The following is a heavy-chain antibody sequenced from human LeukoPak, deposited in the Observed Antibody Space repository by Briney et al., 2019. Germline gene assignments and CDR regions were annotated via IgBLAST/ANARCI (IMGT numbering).Heavy chain of an antibody. CDR3: AKVPYSDYGSGRPPFMDV. Sequence: GGSLRLSCAASGFTFSNYAMSWVRQAPGKGLEWVSTISNTGSETYYADSVKGRFTISRDNSESTLYLQMNNLRAEVTAIHYCAKVPYSDYGSGRPPFMDVWGQGTTVAVSS. D-gene: IGHD3-10*01. CDR2: ISNTGSET. CDR1: GFTFSNYA. J-gene: IGHJ6*02. V-gene: IGHV3-23*01.